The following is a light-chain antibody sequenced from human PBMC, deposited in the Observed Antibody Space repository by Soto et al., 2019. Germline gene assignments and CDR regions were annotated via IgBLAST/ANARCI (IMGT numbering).Light chain of an antibody. CDR2: ASS. J-gene: IGKJ4*01. V-gene: IGKV1-39*01. Sequence: DIQITHSPGSLSASVVERVSITFLAGQDISTYLNWYPQKPGKAPLLLIYASSHLQTGVPSRFSGSGSGTDFTLTISSLQSEDFASYFCQQSYRTPITFGGGTKVDIK. CDR1: QDISTY. CDR3: QQSYRTPIT.